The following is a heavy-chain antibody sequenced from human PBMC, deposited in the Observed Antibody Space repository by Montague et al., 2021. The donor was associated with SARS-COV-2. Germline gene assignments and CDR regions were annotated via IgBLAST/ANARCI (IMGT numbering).Heavy chain of an antibody. CDR2: ISSSGGI. V-gene: IGHV4-4*07. CDR3: ARGDGLGPYTGYAFDI. CDR1: GSISGYY. J-gene: IGHJ3*02. Sequence: SETLSLTCTVSGSISGYYWTWIRQSAGKGLEWIGRISSSGGIDYNASLKSRVTMSLDTSKIQFSLQLDSVTPEDTAVYYCARGDGLGPYTGYAFDIWGQGTLVTVSS. D-gene: IGHD3-16*01.